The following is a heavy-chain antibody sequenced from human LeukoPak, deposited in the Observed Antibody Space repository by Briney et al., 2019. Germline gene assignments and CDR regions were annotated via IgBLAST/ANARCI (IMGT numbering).Heavy chain of an antibody. CDR2: IYSSGST. V-gene: IGHV4-59*01. J-gene: IGHJ4*02. Sequence: SETLSLTYTVSGGSISSYYWSWIRQPPGKGLEWIGYIYSSGSTNYNPSLESRVTISVDTSKNQFSLKLSSVTAADTAVYYCAREANYYGSGSALDYWGQGTLVTVSS. D-gene: IGHD3-10*01. CDR3: AREANYYGSGSALDY. CDR1: GGSISSYY.